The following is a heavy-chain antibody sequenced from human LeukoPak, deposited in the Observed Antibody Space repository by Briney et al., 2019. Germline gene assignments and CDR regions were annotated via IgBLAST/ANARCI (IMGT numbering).Heavy chain of an antibody. CDR1: GGSISSYY. V-gene: IGHV4-59*01. J-gene: IGHJ6*02. D-gene: IGHD3-22*01. CDR2: IYYSGST. Sequence: SETLSLTCTVSGGSISSYYWSWIRQPPGKGLEWIGYIYYSGSTNYNPSLKSRVTISVDTSKNQFSLKLSSVTAADTAVYYCARVPYYDSSGYYLYYYYGMDVWGQGTTVTVSS. CDR3: ARVPYYDSSGYYLYYYYGMDV.